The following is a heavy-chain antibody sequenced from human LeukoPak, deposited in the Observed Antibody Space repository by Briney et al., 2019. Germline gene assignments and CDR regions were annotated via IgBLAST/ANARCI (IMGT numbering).Heavy chain of an antibody. Sequence: SETLSLTCAVYGGSFSGYYWSWIRQPPGKGLEWIGEINHSGSTNYNPSLKSRVTISVDTSKNQFSLKLSSVTAADTAVYYCARGGYYDSSADYWGQGTLVTVPS. V-gene: IGHV4-34*01. D-gene: IGHD3-22*01. CDR2: INHSGST. J-gene: IGHJ4*02. CDR1: GGSFSGYY. CDR3: ARGGYYDSSADY.